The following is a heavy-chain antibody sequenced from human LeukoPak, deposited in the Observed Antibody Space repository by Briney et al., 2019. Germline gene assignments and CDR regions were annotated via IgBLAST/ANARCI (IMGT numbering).Heavy chain of an antibody. CDR2: INPNSGGT. CDR1: GYTFTGYY. CDR3: AREGGIRSGTYYYYYYMDV. J-gene: IGHJ6*03. V-gene: IGHV1-2*02. D-gene: IGHD3-16*01. Sequence: ASVKVSCKASGYTFTGYYMHWVRQAPGQGLEWMGWINPNSGGTNYAQKFQGRVTMTRDTSISTAYMELSRLRSDDTAVYYWAREGGIRSGTYYYYYYMDVWGKGTTVTVSS.